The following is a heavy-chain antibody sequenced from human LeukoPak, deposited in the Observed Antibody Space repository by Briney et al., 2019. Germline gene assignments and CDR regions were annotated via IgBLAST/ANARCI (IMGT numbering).Heavy chain of an antibody. CDR3: ARGPAGPAAPHYFDY. CDR1: GGSISSGSYY. V-gene: IGHV4-61*09. D-gene: IGHD2-2*01. Sequence: SETLSLTCTVSGGSISSGSYYWSWIRQPAGKGLEWIGHIYSSGSTNYNPSLKSRVTISVDTSKNQFSLNLSSVTAADTAVYYCARGPAGPAAPHYFDYWGQGTLVTVSS. J-gene: IGHJ4*02. CDR2: IYSSGST.